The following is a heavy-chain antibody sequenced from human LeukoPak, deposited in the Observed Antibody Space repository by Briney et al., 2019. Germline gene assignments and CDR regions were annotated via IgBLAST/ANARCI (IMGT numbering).Heavy chain of an antibody. D-gene: IGHD3-10*01. CDR1: GFTFSSFG. CDR3: AKVPDYYGSGRYH. V-gene: IGHV3-30*02. J-gene: IGHJ4*02. Sequence: GGSLRLSCAASGFTFSSFGMHWVRQAPGKGLEWVAFIRYEGDEKYYADSVKGRFTITRDNAKNSLYLQMNSLRAEDTAVYYCAKVPDYYGSGRYHWGQGTLVTVSS. CDR2: IRYEGDEK.